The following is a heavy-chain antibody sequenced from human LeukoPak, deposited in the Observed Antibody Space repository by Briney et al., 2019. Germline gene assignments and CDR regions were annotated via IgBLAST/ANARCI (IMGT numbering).Heavy chain of an antibody. V-gene: IGHV3-53*01. Sequence: GGSLRLSCAASGFTVSNNYMSWVRQAPGKGLERVSVIYSGGSTYYADSVKGRFTISRDNSKNTVNLQMNSLRAEDTAVYYCARGVIDSSGYYYVYWGQGTLVTVSS. J-gene: IGHJ4*02. CDR3: ARGVIDSSGYYYVY. CDR2: IYSGGST. D-gene: IGHD3-22*01. CDR1: GFTVSNNY.